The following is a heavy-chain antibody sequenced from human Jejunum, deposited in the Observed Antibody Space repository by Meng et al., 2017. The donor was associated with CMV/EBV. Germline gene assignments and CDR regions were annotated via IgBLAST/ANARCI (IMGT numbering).Heavy chain of an antibody. CDR3: ASTGPLYGLYFCY. D-gene: IGHD2-8*01. CDR2: TNEDGSDK. V-gene: IGHV3-7*01. Sequence: SGSSFSNAWMIWVRRAPGKGLEWVAKTNEDGSDKYYVDSVKGRFTIFRDNAKNSVYLQMNSLRAEDTAVYYCASTGPLYGLYFCYWGQGTLVTVSS. J-gene: IGHJ4*02. CDR1: GSSFSNAW.